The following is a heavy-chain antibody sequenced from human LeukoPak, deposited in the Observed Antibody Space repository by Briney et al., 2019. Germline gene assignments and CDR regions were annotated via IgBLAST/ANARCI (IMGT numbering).Heavy chain of an antibody. CDR1: GYTFTSYG. J-gene: IGHJ4*02. V-gene: IGHV1-18*01. D-gene: IGHD3-22*01. CDR2: ISAYNGNT. CDR3: AGDSDNYYDSSSYPIFDY. Sequence: ASVKVSCKASGYTFTSYGISWVRQAPGQGLEWLGWISAYNGNTNYAQKLQGRVTMTTDTSTSTAYMELRSLRSDDTAVYYCAGDSDNYYDSSSYPIFDYWGQGTLVTVSS.